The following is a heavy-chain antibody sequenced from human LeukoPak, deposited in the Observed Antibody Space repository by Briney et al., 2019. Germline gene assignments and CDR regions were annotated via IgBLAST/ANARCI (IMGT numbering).Heavy chain of an antibody. V-gene: IGHV3-21*01. J-gene: IGHJ4*02. D-gene: IGHD2-15*01. CDR1: GFTFSSYS. CDR3: ARDYCSGGICYSFSFSIFDY. Sequence: GGSLRLSCAASGFTFSSYSMNWVRQAPGKGLEWVSYISSSSTYIYYADSVKGRFTISRDNAKNSLYLQMNSLRADDTAVYYCARDYCSGGICYSFSFSIFDYWGQGTLVTVSS. CDR2: ISSSSTYI.